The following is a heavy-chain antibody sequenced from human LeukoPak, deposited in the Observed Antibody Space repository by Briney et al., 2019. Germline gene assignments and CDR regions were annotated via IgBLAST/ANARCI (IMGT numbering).Heavy chain of an antibody. CDR3: ARDPVCDY. V-gene: IGHV3-30*07. CDR2: ISYDGSNK. CDR1: GFTFSSYA. Sequence: QPGRSLRLSCAASGFTFSSYAMHWVRQAPGKGLEWVAVISYDGSNKYYADSVKGRFTISRDNSKNTLYLQMNSLRADDTAVYYCARDPVCDYWGQGTLVTVSS. J-gene: IGHJ4*02.